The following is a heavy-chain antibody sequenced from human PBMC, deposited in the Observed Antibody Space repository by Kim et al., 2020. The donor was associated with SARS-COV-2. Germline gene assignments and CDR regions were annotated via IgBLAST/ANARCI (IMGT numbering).Heavy chain of an antibody. D-gene: IGHD2-15*01. CDR3: TRDGIVVVVAAIPWYFDL. CDR1: GFTFGDYA. J-gene: IGHJ2*01. CDR2: IRSKAYGGTT. Sequence: GGSLRLSCTASGFTFGDYAMSWFRQAPGKVLEWVGFIRSKAYGGTTEYAASVKGRFTISRDDSKSIAYLQMNSLKTEDTAVYYCTRDGIVVVVAAIPWYFDLWGRGTLVTVSS. V-gene: IGHV3-49*03.